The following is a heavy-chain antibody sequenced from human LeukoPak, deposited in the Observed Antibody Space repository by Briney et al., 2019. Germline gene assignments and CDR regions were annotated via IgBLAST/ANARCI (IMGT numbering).Heavy chain of an antibody. Sequence: GGSLRLSCAASGFTFSSYWMHWVRQAPGKGLVWVSHIRTDGNNAIYADSVKGRFTISRDNARNTLYLQVNGLRAEDTAVYYCARPRGYDTRDFDHWGQGALVTVSS. D-gene: IGHD2-2*01. V-gene: IGHV3-74*01. CDR1: GFTFSSYW. CDR2: IRTDGNNA. J-gene: IGHJ4*02. CDR3: ARPRGYDTRDFDH.